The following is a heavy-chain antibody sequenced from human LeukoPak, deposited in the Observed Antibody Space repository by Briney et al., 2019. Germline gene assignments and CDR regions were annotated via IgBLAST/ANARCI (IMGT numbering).Heavy chain of an antibody. Sequence: GGSLRLSCAVSGFTFSSYSMNWVRQAPGKGLEWVSSISSSSSYIYYADSVKGRFTISRDNAKNSLYLQMNSLRAEDTAVYYCARILDSAWGELGYWGQGTLVTVSS. CDR3: ARILDSAWGELGY. V-gene: IGHV3-21*01. CDR1: GFTFSSYS. CDR2: ISSSSSYI. J-gene: IGHJ4*02. D-gene: IGHD6-19*01.